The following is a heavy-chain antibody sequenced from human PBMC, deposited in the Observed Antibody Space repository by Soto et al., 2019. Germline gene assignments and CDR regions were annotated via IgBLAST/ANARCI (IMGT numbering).Heavy chain of an antibody. CDR1: GGTFSSYA. Sequence: QVQLVQSGAEVKKPGSSVKGSCKASGGTFSSYAISWVRQAPGQGREWLGGIIPIFGTANYAQKVQGRVTITADESTSTAYMELSSLSSEDTAVYYWARERGIAAAGTKSYFYYWGHGTLVTVSS. CDR3: ARERGIAAAGTKSYFYY. D-gene: IGHD6-13*01. J-gene: IGHJ4*01. CDR2: IIPIFGTA. V-gene: IGHV1-69*01.